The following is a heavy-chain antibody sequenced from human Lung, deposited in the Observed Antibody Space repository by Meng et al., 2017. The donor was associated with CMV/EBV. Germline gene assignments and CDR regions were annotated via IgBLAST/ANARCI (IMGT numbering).Heavy chain of an antibody. CDR1: GFTFSSYS. V-gene: IGHV3-21*01. CDR2: ISSSSSYI. CDR3: ARDHYDFWSGYYLYYYYGMEV. Sequence: ESLKISCAASGFTFSSYSMNWVRQAPGKGLEWVSSISSSSSYIYYADSVKGRFTISRDNAKNSLYLQMNSLRAEDTAVYYCARDHYDFWSGYYLYYYYGMEVWGQGTXVTGAS. J-gene: IGHJ6*02. D-gene: IGHD3-3*01.